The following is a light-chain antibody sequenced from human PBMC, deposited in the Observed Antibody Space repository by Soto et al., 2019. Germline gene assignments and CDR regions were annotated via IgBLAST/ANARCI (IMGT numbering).Light chain of an antibody. CDR3: QAWGTGSWI. V-gene: IGLV4-69*01. CDR2: VNGDGSH. CDR1: SGHTSYS. Sequence: QSVLTQSPSVSASLGAAVKISCTLNSGHTSYSIAWHQKQPDKGPRCLMRVNGDGSHTRVDGIPDRFSSSGSGSERFLTISSLQSEDEGHYYCQAWGTGSWIFGGGTKLTVL. J-gene: IGLJ3*02.